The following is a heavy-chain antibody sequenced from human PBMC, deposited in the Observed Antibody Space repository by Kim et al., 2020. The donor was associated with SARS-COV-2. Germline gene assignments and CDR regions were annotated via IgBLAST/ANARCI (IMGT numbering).Heavy chain of an antibody. V-gene: IGHV4-34*01. CDR2: INHSGST. CDR1: GGSFSGYY. CDR3: ARRDPYYSRYSSGCIDY. D-gene: IGHD6-19*01. J-gene: IGHJ4*02. Sequence: SETLSLTCAVYGGSFSGYYWSWIRQPPGKGLEWIGEINHSGSTNYNPSLKSRVTISVDTSKNQFSLKLSSVTAADTAVYYCARRDPYYSRYSSGCIDYWGQGTLVTVSS.